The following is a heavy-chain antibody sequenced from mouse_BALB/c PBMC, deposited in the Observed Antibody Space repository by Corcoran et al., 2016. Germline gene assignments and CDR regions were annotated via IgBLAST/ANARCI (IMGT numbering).Heavy chain of an antibody. CDR3: ANWDWYFDV. J-gene: IGHJ1*01. CDR2: IYPGSGST. V-gene: IGHV1-77*01. CDR1: GYTFTDYV. Sequence: QVQLQQSGPELVKPGASVKMSCKASGYTFTDYVISWVKQRTGQGLEWIGEIYPGSGSTYYNEKFKGKATITADTSSNTAYLQLSSLTSEDTAVYYCANWDWYFDVWGAGTTVTVSS. D-gene: IGHD4-1*01.